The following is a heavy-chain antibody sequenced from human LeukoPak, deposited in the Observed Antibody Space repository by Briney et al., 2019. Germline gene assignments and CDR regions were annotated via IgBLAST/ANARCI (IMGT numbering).Heavy chain of an antibody. CDR1: GGSISSGGYY. D-gene: IGHD2-2*01. CDR2: IYHSGST. V-gene: IGHV4-30-2*01. CDR3: ARGQIVVVPADRDAFDI. Sequence: SQTLSLTCTVSGGSISSGGYYWSWIRQPPGKGLEWIGYIYHSGSTYYNPSLKSRVTISVDRSKNQFSLKLSSVTAADTAVYYCARGQIVVVPADRDAFDIWGQGTMVTVSS. J-gene: IGHJ3*02.